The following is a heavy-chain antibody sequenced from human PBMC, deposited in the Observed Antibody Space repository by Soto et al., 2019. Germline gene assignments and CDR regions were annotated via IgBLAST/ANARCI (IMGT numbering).Heavy chain of an antibody. CDR1: GFTFSSYS. CDR3: ARARMTGGFDP. CDR2: ISSSSYI. D-gene: IGHD3-10*01. Sequence: NPGGSLRLSCAASGFTFSSYSMNWVRQAPGKGLEWVSSISSSSYIYYADSVKGRFTISRDNAKNSLYLQMNSLRAEDTAVYYCARARMTGGFDPWGQGTLVTVSS. J-gene: IGHJ5*02. V-gene: IGHV3-21*01.